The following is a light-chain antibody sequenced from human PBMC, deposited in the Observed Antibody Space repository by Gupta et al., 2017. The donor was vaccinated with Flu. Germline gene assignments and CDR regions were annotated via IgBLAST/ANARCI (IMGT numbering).Light chain of an antibody. J-gene: IGKJ2*03. CDR1: QSVTSS. V-gene: IGKV3-11*01. CDR3: HQRSNWPRS. CDR2: DAS. Sequence: EIVLTQSPATLSLSPGERATLSCRASQSVTSSLAWYQQKPGHAPRLLIYDASNRATGIPARFSGSGSGTDFTLTISSLEPEDFAVYYCHQRSNWPRSFGQGTKLEIK.